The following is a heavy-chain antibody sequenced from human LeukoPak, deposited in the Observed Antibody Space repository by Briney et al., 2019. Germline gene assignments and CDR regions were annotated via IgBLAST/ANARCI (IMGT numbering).Heavy chain of an antibody. Sequence: SVKVSCKASGGTSSSYTISWVRQAPGQGLEWMGRIIPILGIANYAQKFQGRVTITADKSTSTAYMELSSLRSEDTAVYYCARVGKVAQGAFDIWGQGTMVTVSS. J-gene: IGHJ3*02. CDR1: GGTSSSYT. V-gene: IGHV1-69*02. CDR3: ARVGKVAQGAFDI. D-gene: IGHD1-26*01. CDR2: IIPILGIA.